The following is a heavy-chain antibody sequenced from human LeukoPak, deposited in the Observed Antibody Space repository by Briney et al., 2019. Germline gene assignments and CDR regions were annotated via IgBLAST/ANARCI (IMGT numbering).Heavy chain of an antibody. Sequence: SETLSLTCAVYGGSFSGYYWSWIRRPPGKGLEWIGEINHSGSTNYNPSLKSRVTISVDTSKNQFSLKLSSVTAADTAVYYCARAKGAAGFRYFDYWGQGTLVTVSS. CDR3: ARAKGAAGFRYFDY. J-gene: IGHJ4*02. V-gene: IGHV4-34*01. CDR1: GGSFSGYY. D-gene: IGHD6-13*01. CDR2: INHSGST.